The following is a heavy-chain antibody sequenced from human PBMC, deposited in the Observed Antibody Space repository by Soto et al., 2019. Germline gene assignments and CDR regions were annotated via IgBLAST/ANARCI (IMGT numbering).Heavy chain of an antibody. Sequence: QVQLQESGPGLVKPSQTLSLTCTVSGGSISSGGYYWSWIRQHPGKGLEWIGYIYYSGSTYYNPSLKSRVTISVDTPKSQFSLKLSSVTAADTAVYYCAGQWPGWYFDLWGRGTLVTVSS. CDR1: GGSISSGGYY. CDR2: IYYSGST. J-gene: IGHJ2*01. V-gene: IGHV4-31*03. CDR3: AGQWPGWYFDL. D-gene: IGHD6-19*01.